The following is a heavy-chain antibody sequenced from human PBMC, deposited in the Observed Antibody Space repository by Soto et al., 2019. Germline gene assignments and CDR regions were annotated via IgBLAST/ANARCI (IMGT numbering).Heavy chain of an antibody. J-gene: IGHJ4*02. CDR1: GGSISSSSYY. Sequence: PSETLSLTCTVSGGSISSSSYYWGWIRQPPGKGLEWIGSIYYSGSTYYNPSLKSRVTISVDTSKNQFSLKLSSVTAADTAVYYCASTKDYYDSSGYYTSIDYWGQGTLVTVSS. CDR2: IYYSGST. CDR3: ASTKDYYDSSGYYTSIDY. D-gene: IGHD3-22*01. V-gene: IGHV4-39*01.